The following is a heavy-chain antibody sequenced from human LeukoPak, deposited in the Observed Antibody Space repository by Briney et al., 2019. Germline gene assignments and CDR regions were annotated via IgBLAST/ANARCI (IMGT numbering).Heavy chain of an antibody. J-gene: IGHJ4*02. V-gene: IGHV4-34*01. Sequence: SETLSLTCAVYGGSFSGYYWSWIRQPPGKGLEWIGEINHSGSTNYNPSLKSRVSISVDTSKNQFSLKLSSVTAADTAVYYCARAVVPPVEMATKSYYFDYWGQGTLVTVSS. CDR2: INHSGST. CDR1: GGSFSGYY. D-gene: IGHD5-24*01. CDR3: ARAVVPPVEMATKSYYFDY.